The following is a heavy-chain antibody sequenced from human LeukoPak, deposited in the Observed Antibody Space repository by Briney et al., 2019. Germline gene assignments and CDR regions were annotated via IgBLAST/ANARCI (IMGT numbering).Heavy chain of an antibody. V-gene: IGHV1-2*02. CDR3: ARVQYDFWSGYSALFDY. J-gene: IGHJ4*02. CDR2: INPNSGGT. D-gene: IGHD3-3*01. CDR1: GYTFTGYY. Sequence: ASVKVSCKASGYTFTGYYMHRVRQAPGQGLEWMGWINPNSGGTNYAQKFQGRVTMTRDTSISTAYMELSRLRSDDTAVYYCARVQYDFWSGYSALFDYWGQGTLVTVSS.